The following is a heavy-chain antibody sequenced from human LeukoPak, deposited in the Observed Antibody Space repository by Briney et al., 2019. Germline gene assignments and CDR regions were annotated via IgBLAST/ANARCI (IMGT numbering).Heavy chain of an antibody. CDR1: GFTFSSYG. Sequence: PGGSLRLSCAASGFTFSSYGMHWVRQAPGKGLEWVALISYDGSNKYYADSVKGRFTISRDNSKKTLYLQMNSLRAEDTAIYYCAKEDDSGWYGDYWGQGTLVTVSS. CDR3: AKEDDSGWYGDY. V-gene: IGHV3-30*18. D-gene: IGHD6-19*01. CDR2: ISYDGSNK. J-gene: IGHJ4*02.